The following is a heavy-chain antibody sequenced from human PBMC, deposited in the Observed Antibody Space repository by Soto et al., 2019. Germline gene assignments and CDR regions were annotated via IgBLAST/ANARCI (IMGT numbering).Heavy chain of an antibody. CDR2: MSHSGGT. V-gene: IGHV4-34*01. D-gene: IGHD1-1*01. CDR1: GGFVSSGSYY. Sequence: QVQLQQWGAGLLKPSETLSLTCAVYGGFVSSGSYYWSWIRQPPGKVLEWIGEMSHSGGTHFNPSIKSRVTLSVDTSKNQFSLKMSSVTAADTALYYCARVERGTATTVVDAFDIWGPGTMVTVSS. J-gene: IGHJ3*02. CDR3: ARVERGTATTVVDAFDI.